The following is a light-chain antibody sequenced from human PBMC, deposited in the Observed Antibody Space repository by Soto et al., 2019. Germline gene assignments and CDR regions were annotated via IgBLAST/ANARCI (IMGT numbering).Light chain of an antibody. CDR2: AAS. Sequence: DIQLTQSPSFLSASVGDRVTITCQASQGISSYLAWYQKKPGKAPKLLMYAASTLQSGVPSRFSGSGSGTEFTLTISRLEPEDLAVYYCQQYGNSPWTFGQGTKVDIK. J-gene: IGKJ1*01. CDR1: QGISSY. CDR3: QQYGNSPWT. V-gene: IGKV1-9*01.